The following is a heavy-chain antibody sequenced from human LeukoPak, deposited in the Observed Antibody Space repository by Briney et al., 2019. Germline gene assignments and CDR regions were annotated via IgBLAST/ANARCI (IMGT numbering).Heavy chain of an antibody. Sequence: PGGSLRLSCAASGFTYSSYNMNWLHQAPGKGLEGVSSISSSICHIYYADSVKGRFTISRDNAKKSLNLQMNSRRAEDTAVYYCARIPSGYDFDFEFDYWGQGTLVTVSS. J-gene: IGHJ4*02. D-gene: IGHD5-12*01. CDR3: ARIPSGYDFDFEFDY. V-gene: IGHV3-21*01. CDR1: GFTYSSYN. CDR2: ISSSICHI.